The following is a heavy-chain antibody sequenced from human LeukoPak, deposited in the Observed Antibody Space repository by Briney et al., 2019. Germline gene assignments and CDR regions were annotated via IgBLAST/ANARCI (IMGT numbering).Heavy chain of an antibody. Sequence: VGSLRLSRAASGFTFSSYGMHWVRQAPGKGLEWVAVISYGGRNKFYADSVKGRFTISRDNSKNTLYLQMNSLRAEDTAVYYCAKDVGMIGYCSGGSCYAIDYWGQGTLVTVSS. CDR2: ISYGGRNK. D-gene: IGHD2-15*01. CDR1: GFTFSSYG. V-gene: IGHV3-30*18. CDR3: AKDVGMIGYCSGGSCYAIDY. J-gene: IGHJ4*02.